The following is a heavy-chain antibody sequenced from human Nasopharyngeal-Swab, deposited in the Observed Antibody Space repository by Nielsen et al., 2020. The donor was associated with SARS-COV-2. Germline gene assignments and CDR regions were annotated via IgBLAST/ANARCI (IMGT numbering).Heavy chain of an antibody. V-gene: IGHV3-74*01. CDR3: ARDGPTVPRPIYNYMDV. Sequence: PGKGLVWVSRINSDGSTISYADSMKGRFTISRDNAKNTLYLQMNSLRAEDTAVYYCARDGPTVPRPIYNYMDVWGKGTTVTVSS. CDR2: INSDGSTI. J-gene: IGHJ6*03. D-gene: IGHD4-11*01.